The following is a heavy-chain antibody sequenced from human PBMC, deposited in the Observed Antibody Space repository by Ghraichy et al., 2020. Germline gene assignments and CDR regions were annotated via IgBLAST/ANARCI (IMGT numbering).Heavy chain of an antibody. Sequence: ASVKVSCKACGYTFTSYDINWVRLAPGQGLEWMGWMNPNSGNTDYAQKFQGRVTITRNTSISTAYMELSSLRSEDTAVYYCARVATYNTAMFSQSGSDGYYYYYGIDFWGQVTMVTASS. J-gene: IGHJ6*02. CDR3: ARVATYNTAMFSQSGSDGYYYYYGIDF. CDR1: GYTFTSYD. CDR2: MNPNSGNT. D-gene: IGHD5-18*01. V-gene: IGHV1-8*03.